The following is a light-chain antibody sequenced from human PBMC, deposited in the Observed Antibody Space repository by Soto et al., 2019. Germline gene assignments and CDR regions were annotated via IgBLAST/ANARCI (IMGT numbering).Light chain of an antibody. Sequence: EIVMTQSPATLSVSPGERATLSCRASQSVSSNLAWDQQKPGQAPRLRIYGASTRATGIPARCSGSGSGTEFTLTISSLQSEDFAVYYCQQYNNWPPTWTFGQGTKVEIK. J-gene: IGKJ1*01. V-gene: IGKV3-15*01. CDR1: QSVSSN. CDR3: QQYNNWPPTWT. CDR2: GAS.